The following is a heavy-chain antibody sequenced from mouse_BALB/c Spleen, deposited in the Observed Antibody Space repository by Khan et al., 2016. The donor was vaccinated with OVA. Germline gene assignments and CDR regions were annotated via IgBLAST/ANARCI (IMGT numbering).Heavy chain of an antibody. CDR2: IYPGNSDA. D-gene: IGHD2-2*01. J-gene: IGHJ3*01. V-gene: IGHV1-5*01. CDR1: GYSFTSYW. Sequence: VQLKESGTVLARPGASVKMSCKTSGYSFTSYWMHWIKQRPGQGLEWIGAIYPGNSDANYNQKFKDKAKLTAVTSASTANMELSSLTDEDSAVYYWTRGGYWFAYWGQGTLVTVSA. CDR3: TRGGYWFAY.